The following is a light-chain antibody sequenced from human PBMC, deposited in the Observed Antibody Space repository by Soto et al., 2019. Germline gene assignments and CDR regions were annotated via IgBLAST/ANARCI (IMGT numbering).Light chain of an antibody. V-gene: IGKV1-5*01. CDR2: DAS. J-gene: IGKJ1*01. CDR3: QHYESYSET. Sequence: IKMTHSPFTLSATEGDRVTITCRASQSISSWLAWYQQKQGKAPKLLIYDASNLESGVPSRFSGSGSGTEFTLTISSLQPEDIATYYCQHYESYSETFGQGTKVDI. CDR1: QSISSW.